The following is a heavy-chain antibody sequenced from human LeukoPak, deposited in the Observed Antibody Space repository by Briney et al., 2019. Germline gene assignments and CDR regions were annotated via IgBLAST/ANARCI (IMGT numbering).Heavy chain of an antibody. D-gene: IGHD1-26*01. V-gene: IGHV1-2*02. CDR3: AREGGSYSVDY. Sequence: GASVKVSCKASGYTFIGYYMHWVRQAPGQGLEWMGWINPNSGATNYAQKFQGRVTMTRDTSISTAYMELSGLRSDDTAVYHCAREGGSYSVDYWGQGTLVTVSS. J-gene: IGHJ4*02. CDR2: INPNSGAT. CDR1: GYTFIGYY.